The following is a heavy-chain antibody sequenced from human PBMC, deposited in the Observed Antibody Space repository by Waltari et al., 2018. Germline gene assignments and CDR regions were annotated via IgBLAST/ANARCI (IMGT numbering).Heavy chain of an antibody. V-gene: IGHV3-9*01. Sequence: DVQLVESGGGLVQPGRSLRISCAASGFTFDDYAMHLVRQAPGKGLEWVSGISWNSGIIGYADSVKGRFTISRDNAKNSLYLQMNSLRAEDTALYYCAGSGWLNYYYYGMDVWGQGTTVTVSS. CDR3: AGSGWLNYYYYGMDV. D-gene: IGHD6-19*01. J-gene: IGHJ6*02. CDR2: ISWNSGII. CDR1: GFTFDDYA.